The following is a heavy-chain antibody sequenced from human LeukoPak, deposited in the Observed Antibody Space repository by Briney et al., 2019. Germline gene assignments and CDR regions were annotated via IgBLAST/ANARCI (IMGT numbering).Heavy chain of an antibody. CDR1: GFTFSSYW. J-gene: IGHJ3*01. D-gene: IGHD3-16*01. CDR3: ARDFLHLGG. CDR2: INTDGRST. Sequence: GGSLRLSCAASGFTFSSYWMSWVRQAPGKGLVWVSRINTDGRSTSYVDSVKGRFTISRDNAKNMLYLQMNSLGAEDTAVYYCARDFLHLGGWGQGTMVTVSS. V-gene: IGHV3-74*01.